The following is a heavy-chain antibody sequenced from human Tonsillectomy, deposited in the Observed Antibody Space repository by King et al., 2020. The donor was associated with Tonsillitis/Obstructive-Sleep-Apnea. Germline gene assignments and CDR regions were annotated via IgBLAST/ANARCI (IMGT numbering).Heavy chain of an antibody. J-gene: IGHJ4*02. Sequence: VQLVESGGGLVQPGGSLRLSCAASGFTFTSYCMSWVRQAPGKGLEWVANIHQDGREKYYVNSVKGRFTISRDNAKDSLYLQMNSLRAEDTAVYYCVRDRDKGDYVDFWGQGILVTVSS. CDR3: VRDRDKGDYVDF. D-gene: IGHD4/OR15-4a*01. CDR1: GFTFTSYC. V-gene: IGHV3-7*04. CDR2: IHQDGREK.